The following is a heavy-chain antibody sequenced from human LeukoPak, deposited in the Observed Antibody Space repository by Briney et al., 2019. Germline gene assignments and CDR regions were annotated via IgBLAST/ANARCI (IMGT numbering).Heavy chain of an antibody. Sequence: ASVKLSCKASVHPFTLYGISWAPQAPGQGLVCMGWISDYNGNTNYAQKLQGRDTMTTDTSTSTDYMELRSLRSDDTAVYYGARESGSRKGYYDFWSGYYGGDEFDYWGQGTLVTVSS. J-gene: IGHJ4*02. CDR1: VHPFTLYG. V-gene: IGHV1-18*01. CDR3: ARESGSRKGYYDFWSGYYGGDEFDY. D-gene: IGHD3-3*01. CDR2: ISDYNGNT.